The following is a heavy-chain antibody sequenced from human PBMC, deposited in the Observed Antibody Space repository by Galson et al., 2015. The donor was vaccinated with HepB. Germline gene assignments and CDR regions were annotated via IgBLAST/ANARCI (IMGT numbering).Heavy chain of an antibody. D-gene: IGHD3-10*01. Sequence: SLRLSCAASGFSFSGYCMHWVRQAPGKGLEWVAVISDDGNNKHYGDSVKGRFTISRDNSKNTLCLQMNSLRAEDTAVYYCAKVSGYYYGSGSQPGMDYWGQGTLVTVSS. J-gene: IGHJ4*02. V-gene: IGHV3-30*18. CDR1: GFSFSGYC. CDR2: ISDDGNNK. CDR3: AKVSGYYYGSGSQPGMDY.